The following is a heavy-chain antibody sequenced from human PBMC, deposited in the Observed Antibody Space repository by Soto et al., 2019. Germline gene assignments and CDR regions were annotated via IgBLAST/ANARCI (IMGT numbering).Heavy chain of an antibody. J-gene: IGHJ4*02. CDR2: ISSSSSTI. D-gene: IGHD5-12*01. CDR3: ARQGVHTGATTSTDY. Sequence: GGSLRLSCAASGFTFSSYSMNWVRQAPGKGLEWVSYISSSSSTIYYADSVKGRFTISRDNAKNSLYLQMNSLRAEDTAVYYCARQGVHTGATTSTDYWGQGTLVTVSS. CDR1: GFTFSSYS. V-gene: IGHV3-48*01.